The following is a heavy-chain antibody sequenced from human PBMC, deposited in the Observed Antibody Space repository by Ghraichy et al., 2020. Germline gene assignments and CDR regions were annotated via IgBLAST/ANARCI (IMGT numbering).Heavy chain of an antibody. D-gene: IGHD2-2*01. Sequence: ASVKVSCEASGYSLTSYAFNWVRQAPGQGLEWMGWISAYNGHTTYAQKFQGRVTLSTGTSTSTAYMELRNLRSDDTAVNFCARAQVGYYYMDVWGKGTTVIVSS. J-gene: IGHJ6*03. CDR2: ISAYNGHT. V-gene: IGHV1-18*04. CDR1: GYSLTSYA. CDR3: ARAQVGYYYMDV.